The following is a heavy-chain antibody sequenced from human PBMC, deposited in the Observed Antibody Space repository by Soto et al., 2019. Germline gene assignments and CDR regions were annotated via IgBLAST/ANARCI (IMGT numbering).Heavy chain of an antibody. CDR3: ARHLHSNSVHITPVSPDY. J-gene: IGHJ4*02. CDR1: GYSFRSYW. V-gene: IGHV5-51*01. CDR2: IYPGDSDT. Sequence: GESLKISGKTSGYSFRSYWISWVRQTTGKGVEWRGIIYPGDSDTRYSPSFQRQVTISADKSISTAYRQWSSLKASETGMYYCARHLHSNSVHITPVSPDYWGQETLVTVSS. D-gene: IGHD4-4*01.